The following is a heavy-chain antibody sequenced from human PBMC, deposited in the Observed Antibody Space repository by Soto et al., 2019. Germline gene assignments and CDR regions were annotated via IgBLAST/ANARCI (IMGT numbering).Heavy chain of an antibody. CDR2: ISAYNGNT. D-gene: IGHD4-17*01. J-gene: IGHJ6*02. V-gene: IGHV1-18*04. CDR1: GYTFTSYG. Sequence: GASMKGSWQASGYTFTSYGISWVRQAPGQGLEWMGWISAYNGNTNSAQKLQGRVTRTKDTYTSTAYMELRSLRSDDTAVYYCARGGLMTTVTTLRDRYDYYGMDVWG. CDR3: ARGGLMTTVTTLRDRYDYYGMDV.